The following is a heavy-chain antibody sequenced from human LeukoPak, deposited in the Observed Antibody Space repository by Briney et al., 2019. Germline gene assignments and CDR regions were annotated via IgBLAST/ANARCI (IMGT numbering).Heavy chain of an antibody. CDR2: ISSSSSTI. V-gene: IGHV3-48*01. D-gene: IGHD6-13*01. CDR1: GFTFSSYS. Sequence: GGSLRLSCAASGFTFSSYSMNWVRQAPGKGLEWVSYISSSSSTIYYADSVKGRFTISRDNSKNTLYLQMNSLRAEDTAVYYCARDRVAAAGFPTNWFDPWGQGTLVTVSS. J-gene: IGHJ5*02. CDR3: ARDRVAAAGFPTNWFDP.